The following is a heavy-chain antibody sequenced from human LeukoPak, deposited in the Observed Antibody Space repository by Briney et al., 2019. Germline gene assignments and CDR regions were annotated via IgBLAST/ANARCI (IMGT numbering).Heavy chain of an antibody. V-gene: IGHV3-23*01. J-gene: IGHJ4*02. CDR1: GLTYNSYA. CDR3: AKGPGWE. D-gene: IGHD1-26*01. CDR2: ISGSGAST. Sequence: GGPLRLPCEASGLTYNSYAMIGVPEAPGKRLEWISAISGSGASTYYADSVKGRFTISRDNSKSTLYLQMNSLKAEETVVYYCAKGPGWEGGQGTLVTVSS.